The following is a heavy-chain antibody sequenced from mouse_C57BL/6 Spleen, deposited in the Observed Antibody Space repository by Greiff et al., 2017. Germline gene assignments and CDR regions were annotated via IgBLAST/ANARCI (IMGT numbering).Heavy chain of an antibody. CDR1: GFTFTDYY. Sequence: DVHLVESGGGLVQPGGSLSLSCAASGFTFTDYYMSWVRQPPGKALEWLGFIRNKANGYTTEYSASVKGRFTISRDNSQSILYLQMNALRAEDSATYYCARYTNWEGTYYCDYWGQGTTLTVSS. D-gene: IGHD4-1*02. V-gene: IGHV7-3*01. CDR3: ARYTNWEGTYYCDY. J-gene: IGHJ2*01. CDR2: IRNKANGYTT.